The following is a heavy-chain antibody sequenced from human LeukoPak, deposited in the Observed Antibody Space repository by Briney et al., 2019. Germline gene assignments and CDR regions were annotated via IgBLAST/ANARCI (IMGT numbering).Heavy chain of an antibody. Sequence: SETLSLTCTVSGDSISSSSYYWSWIRQPAGKGLEWIGRIYTSGSTNYNPSLKSRVTMSVDTSKNQFSLKLSSVTAADTAVYYCARDRSFYYDSSGYYPPYFDYWGQGTLVTVSS. CDR3: ARDRSFYYDSSGYYPPYFDY. J-gene: IGHJ4*02. CDR2: IYTSGST. V-gene: IGHV4-61*02. CDR1: GDSISSSSYY. D-gene: IGHD3-22*01.